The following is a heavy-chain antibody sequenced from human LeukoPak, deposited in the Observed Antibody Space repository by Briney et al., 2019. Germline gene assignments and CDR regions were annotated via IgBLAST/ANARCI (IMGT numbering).Heavy chain of an antibody. D-gene: IGHD6-19*01. CDR1: GVSISNFH. J-gene: IGHJ4*02. V-gene: IGHV4-59*01. CDR3: VRDGGSGWTDFDY. Sequence: KSSETLSLTCTVSGVSISNFHWNWVRQPPGKGLEWIGNIHYSGTTHYNPSLKGRVTISLDTSKNQFSLNLSSVTAADTAVYYCVRDGGSGWTDFDYWGQGTLVTVSS. CDR2: IHYSGTT.